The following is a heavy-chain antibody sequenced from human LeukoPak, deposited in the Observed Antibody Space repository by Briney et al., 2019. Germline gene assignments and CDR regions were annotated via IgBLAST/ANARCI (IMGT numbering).Heavy chain of an antibody. CDR1: GFTFSSHW. V-gene: IGHV3-74*01. CDR3: ARDRTDDVGRNYHPMFDL. Sequence: GGSLRLSCAASGFTFSSHWMHWVRQVPGRGPVWVSRINLDGSNTIYADSVKGRFTISRDNAKNTLHLQMSSLRAEGTALYYCARDRTDDVGRNYHPMFDLWGQGTMVTVSS. J-gene: IGHJ3*01. D-gene: IGHD3-10*01. CDR2: INLDGSNT.